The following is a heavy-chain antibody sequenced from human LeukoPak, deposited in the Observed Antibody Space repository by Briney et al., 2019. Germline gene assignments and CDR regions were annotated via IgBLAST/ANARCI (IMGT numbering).Heavy chain of an antibody. CDR3: ATIAVAGTFSRVKNY. D-gene: IGHD6-19*01. V-gene: IGHV1-24*01. Sequence: ASVKVSCKVSGYTLTELSMHRVRQAPGKGLEWMGGFDPEDGETIYAQKFQGRVTMTEDTSTDTAYMELSSLRSEDTAVYYCATIAVAGTFSRVKNYWGQGTLVTVSS. J-gene: IGHJ4*02. CDR2: FDPEDGET. CDR1: GYTLTELS.